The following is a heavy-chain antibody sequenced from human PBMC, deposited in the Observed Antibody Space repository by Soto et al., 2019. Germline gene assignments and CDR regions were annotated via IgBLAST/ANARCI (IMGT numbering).Heavy chain of an antibody. CDR2: TDKTGSAT. D-gene: IGHD1-7*01. CDR3: ARDNWYSY. V-gene: IGHV3-74*01. Sequence: EVQLVESGGGLVQPGGSLRLSCVASGFTFNIYWMHWVRQAPGKGLEWVSRTDKTGSATSYADSVKGRFTISRDNAKNTLFLQMNTLRVDDTAVYYCARDNWYSYWGQGTLVSVSS. J-gene: IGHJ4*02. CDR1: GFTFNIYW.